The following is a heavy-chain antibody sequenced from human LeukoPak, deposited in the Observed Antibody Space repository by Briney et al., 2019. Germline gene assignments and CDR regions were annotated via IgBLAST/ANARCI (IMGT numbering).Heavy chain of an antibody. J-gene: IGHJ4*02. CDR2: ISGSGENT. CDR3: AKKASGRYSPLDY. D-gene: IGHD1-26*01. Sequence: GGSLRLSCAASGFTFTSYVMTWVRQAPGKGLEWVSSISGSGENTYYADSVKGRFTTSRDNPKNTLYMEMNSLRAEDTAVYYCAKKASGRYSPLDYWGQGTQVTVSS. V-gene: IGHV3-23*01. CDR1: GFTFTSYV.